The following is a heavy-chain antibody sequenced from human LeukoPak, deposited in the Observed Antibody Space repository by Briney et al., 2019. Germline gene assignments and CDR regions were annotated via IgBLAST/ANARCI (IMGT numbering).Heavy chain of an antibody. Sequence: PSETLSLTCAVYGGSFSGYYWSWIRQPPGKGLEWIGEINHSGSTNYNPSLKSRVTISVDTSKKQFSLKLNSVTAADTAVYYCARGFTGRYPRNNGFDPWGQGTLVTVSS. CDR1: GGSFSGYY. CDR3: ARGFTGRYPRNNGFDP. CDR2: INHSGST. D-gene: IGHD3-10*01. J-gene: IGHJ5*02. V-gene: IGHV4-34*01.